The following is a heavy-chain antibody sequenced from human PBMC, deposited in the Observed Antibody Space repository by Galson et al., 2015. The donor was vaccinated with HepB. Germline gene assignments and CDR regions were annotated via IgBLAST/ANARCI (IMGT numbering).Heavy chain of an antibody. J-gene: IGHJ6*02. CDR3: AMGVRGNYYYGMDV. V-gene: IGHV3-21*01. CDR2: ISSSSSYI. CDR1: GFTFNSYS. D-gene: IGHD3-10*01. Sequence: SLRLSCAASGFTFNSYSMNWVRQAPGKGLEWVSEISSSSSYIYYADSVRGRFTISRDNAKNSLYLQMNSLRDEDTAVYYCAMGVRGNYYYGMDVWGQGTTVTVSS.